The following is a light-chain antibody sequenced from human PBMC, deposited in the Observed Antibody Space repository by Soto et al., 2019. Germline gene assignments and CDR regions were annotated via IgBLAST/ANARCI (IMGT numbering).Light chain of an antibody. CDR3: QSYDSSLSGVV. Sequence: SVLTQPPSVSGAPGQRVTLSCTGSSSNIGAGYDVHWYQQLPGTAPKLLIYGNSNRPSGVPDRFSGSKSGTSASLAITGLQAEDEADYYCQSYDSSLSGVVFGGGTQLTVL. CDR2: GNS. J-gene: IGLJ2*01. V-gene: IGLV1-40*01. CDR1: SSNIGAGYD.